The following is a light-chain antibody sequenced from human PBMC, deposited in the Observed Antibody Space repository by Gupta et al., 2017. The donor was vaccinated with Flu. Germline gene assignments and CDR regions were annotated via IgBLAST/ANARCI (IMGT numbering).Light chain of an antibody. CDR1: PSISSW. CDR3: QQYKTEPGT. Sequence: IQMTQSPSTLSVPVGDSVTITGRANPSISSWLAWHQQKPGEAPKLPIYKATKLESGVPSKFSGSGSGTECTRTSSSLQPDDFATEYCQQYKTEPGTLGEGTKVEI. CDR2: KAT. V-gene: IGKV1-5*03. J-gene: IGKJ1*01.